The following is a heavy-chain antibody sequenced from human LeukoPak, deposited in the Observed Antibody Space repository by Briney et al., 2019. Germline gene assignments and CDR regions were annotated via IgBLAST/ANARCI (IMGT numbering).Heavy chain of an antibody. CDR1: GGSISSSSYY. CDR2: IYYSGST. CDR3: ARSPSIAATGRNYNWFDP. J-gene: IGHJ5*02. V-gene: IGHV4-39*07. D-gene: IGHD6-13*01. Sequence: SETLSLTCTVSGGSISSSSYYWGWIRQPPGKGLEWIGSIYYSGSTYYNPSLKSRVTISVDTSKNRFSLKLSPVTAADTAVYYCARSPSIAATGRNYNWFDPWGQGTLVTVSS.